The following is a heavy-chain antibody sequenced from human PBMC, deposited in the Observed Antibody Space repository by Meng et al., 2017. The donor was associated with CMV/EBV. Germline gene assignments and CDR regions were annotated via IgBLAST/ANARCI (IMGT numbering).Heavy chain of an antibody. CDR1: GYTFTGYY. J-gene: IGHJ6*02. D-gene: IGHD2-2*01. Sequence: ASVKVSCKASGYTFTGYYMHWVRQAPGQGLEWMGWINPNSGGTNYAQKLQGRVTMTRDTSISTAYMELSRLRSDDTAVYYCARDLHDCSSTSCYRYYYYYYGMDVWGQGITVTVSS. CDR2: INPNSGGT. CDR3: ARDLHDCSSTSCYRYYYYYYGMDV. V-gene: IGHV1-2*02.